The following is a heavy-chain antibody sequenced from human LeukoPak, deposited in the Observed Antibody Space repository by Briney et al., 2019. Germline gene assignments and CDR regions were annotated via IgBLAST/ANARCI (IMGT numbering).Heavy chain of an antibody. V-gene: IGHV3-7*01. CDR2: IKGDGNEK. CDR3: ARGIPIFGALIPTYFDY. CDR1: GFTFSSYW. D-gene: IGHD3-3*01. J-gene: IGHJ4*02. Sequence: GGSLRLSCAASGFTFSSYWMSWVRQAPGKGLEWVATIKGDGNEKYYVDSVNGRFTLSRDNAKNSLYLQMNSLRPEDTAVYYCARGIPIFGALIPTYFDYWGQGTLVTVSS.